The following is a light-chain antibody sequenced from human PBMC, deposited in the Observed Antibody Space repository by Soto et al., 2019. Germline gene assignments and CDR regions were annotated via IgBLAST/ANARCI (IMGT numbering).Light chain of an antibody. V-gene: IGKV3-15*01. CDR3: QQHSKWPIT. Sequence: SPGTLSLSPGETATLSCSASQSVDSNYLAWYQQKPGQAPRLLVYGISTRATDIPARFSGSGSGTEFTLTISSLQSEDFGIYYCQQHSKWPITFGQGTRLEIK. J-gene: IGKJ5*01. CDR2: GIS. CDR1: QSVDSN.